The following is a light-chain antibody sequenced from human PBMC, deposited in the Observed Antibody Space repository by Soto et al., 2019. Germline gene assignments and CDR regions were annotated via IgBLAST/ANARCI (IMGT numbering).Light chain of an antibody. V-gene: IGKV3-20*01. Sequence: EIVLTQSLGTLYLSPGERATLSWGASQSVSQNYLAWYQQKPGQAPGLLIYGASNRATGIPDRFSGSGSGTDFTLTIRRLEPEDFAVYYCQQYGSSGTFGQGTKVDIK. CDR2: GAS. J-gene: IGKJ1*01. CDR3: QQYGSSGT. CDR1: QSVSQNY.